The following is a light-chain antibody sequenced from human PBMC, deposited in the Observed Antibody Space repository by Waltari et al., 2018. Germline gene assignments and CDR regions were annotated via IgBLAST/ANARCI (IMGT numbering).Light chain of an antibody. Sequence: EIVMTQSPATLFVSPGERATLSCRASQSIRSNLACYQQKPGQAPRLPMYGASTRATAIPARFSGSGSGTEFALTISSLQSEDSAVYYCQQYQNWPQTFGQGTKLQIK. J-gene: IGKJ2*01. CDR1: QSIRSN. CDR3: QQYQNWPQT. CDR2: GAS. V-gene: IGKV3-15*01.